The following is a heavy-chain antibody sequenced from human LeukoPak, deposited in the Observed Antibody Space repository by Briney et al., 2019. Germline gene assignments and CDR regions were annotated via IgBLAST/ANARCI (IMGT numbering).Heavy chain of an antibody. CDR1: GVSFSGYY. Sequence: SSETLSLTCAVYGVSFSGYYWSWIRQPPGKGLEWIGEINHSGSTNYNPSLKSRVTISVDTSKNQFSLKLSSVTAADTAVYYCARRRGYSGYAVDYWGQGTLVTVSS. CDR3: ARRRGYSGYAVDY. J-gene: IGHJ4*02. D-gene: IGHD5-12*01. CDR2: INHSGST. V-gene: IGHV4-34*01.